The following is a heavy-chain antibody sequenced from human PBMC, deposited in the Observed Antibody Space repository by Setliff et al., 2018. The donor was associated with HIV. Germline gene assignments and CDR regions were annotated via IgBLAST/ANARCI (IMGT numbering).Heavy chain of an antibody. CDR3: ASSRHPVASFDY. Sequence: ASVKVSCKASGGTFSTYGISWVRQAAGQGLEWMGGIIPILGIPNYAQKFQGRVTITADKSTSIAYMELSSLISEDTAVYYCASSRHPVASFDYWGQGTLVTVSS. J-gene: IGHJ4*02. V-gene: IGHV1-69*10. CDR1: GGTFSTYG. CDR2: IIPILGIP. D-gene: IGHD6-13*01.